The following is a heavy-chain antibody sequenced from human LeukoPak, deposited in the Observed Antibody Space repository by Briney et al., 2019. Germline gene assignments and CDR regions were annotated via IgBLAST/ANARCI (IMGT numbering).Heavy chain of an antibody. J-gene: IGHJ5*02. CDR3: ARGDITMVRGVRDNWFDP. V-gene: IGHV4-38-2*02. CDR2: IYHSGST. Sequence: PSETLSLTCTVSGYSISSGYYWGWIRQPPGKGLEWIGSIYHSGSTYYNPSLKSRVTISVDTSKNQFSLNLSSVTAADTAVYCCARGDITMVRGVRDNWFDPWGQGTLVTVSS. D-gene: IGHD3-10*01. CDR1: GYSISSGYY.